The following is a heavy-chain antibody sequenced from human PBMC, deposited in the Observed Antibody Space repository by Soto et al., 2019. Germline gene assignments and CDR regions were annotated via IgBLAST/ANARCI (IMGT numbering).Heavy chain of an antibody. CDR2: IYPGDSDT. J-gene: IGHJ4*01. Sequence: RESLKISCKGSGYSLTSYWIGWVRQMPGKGLEWMGIIYPGDSDTRYSPSFQGQVTISADKSISTAYLQWSSLKASDTAMYYCATGPTVAASGYYFDYWGQGTLVTVSS. V-gene: IGHV5-51*01. D-gene: IGHD6-19*01. CDR3: ATGPTVAASGYYFDY. CDR1: GYSLTSYW.